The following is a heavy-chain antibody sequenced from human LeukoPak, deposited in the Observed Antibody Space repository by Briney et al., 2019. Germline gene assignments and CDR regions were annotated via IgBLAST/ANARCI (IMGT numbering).Heavy chain of an antibody. J-gene: IGHJ3*02. CDR3: ARITSSITGTGGAFDI. V-gene: IGHV1-69*05. CDR1: GGTFSSYA. D-gene: IGHD1-7*01. CDR2: IIPIFGTA. Sequence: GASVKVSCKASGGTFSSYAISWVRQAPGQGLEWMGGIIPIFGTANYAQKFQGRVTITTDESTSTAYMELSSLRSEDTAVYYCARITSSITGTGGAFDIWGQGTMVTVSS.